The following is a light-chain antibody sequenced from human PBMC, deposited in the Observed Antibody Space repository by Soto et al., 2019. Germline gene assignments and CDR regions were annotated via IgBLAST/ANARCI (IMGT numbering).Light chain of an antibody. CDR1: QSVSSY. CDR3: QQRNNWPPIT. J-gene: IGKJ5*01. CDR2: DAS. Sequence: EIVLTQSPATLSLSPGERATLSCRASQSVSSYLAWYQQKPGPAPRLLIYDASNRATGIPARFSGSGSGTDFTLTIDNLEPEDFAIYYCQQRNNWPPITFGQGARLDI. V-gene: IGKV3-11*01.